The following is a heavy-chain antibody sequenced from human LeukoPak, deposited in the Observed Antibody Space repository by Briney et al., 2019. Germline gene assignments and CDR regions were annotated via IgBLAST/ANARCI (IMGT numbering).Heavy chain of an antibody. Sequence: GGSLRLSCVASGFTFRGYGMHWVRQAPGKGLEWLSLLWYDGSNEYYADSVRGGFTISRDNSKNTLYLQMNGQRAEDKAVYYCARGGYHHDFDIWGQGTMVTVSS. V-gene: IGHV3-33*01. CDR2: LWYDGSNE. D-gene: IGHD5-18*01. CDR1: GFTFRGYG. CDR3: ARGGYHHDFDI. J-gene: IGHJ3*02.